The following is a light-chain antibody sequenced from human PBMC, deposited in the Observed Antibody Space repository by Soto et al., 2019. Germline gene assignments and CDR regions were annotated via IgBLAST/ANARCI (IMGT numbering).Light chain of an antibody. Sequence: QSALTQPPSVSGAPGQTVTISCTGTSSNVGRYNRVSWYQQPPGTAPKLIIFDVSNWPSGVPDRFSGSKSGNTASLTISGLQAEDEDYYYCSAYTPSSTYVFGTGTKLTVL. V-gene: IGLV2-18*02. CDR2: DVS. CDR1: SSNVGRYNR. J-gene: IGLJ1*01. CDR3: SAYTPSSTYV.